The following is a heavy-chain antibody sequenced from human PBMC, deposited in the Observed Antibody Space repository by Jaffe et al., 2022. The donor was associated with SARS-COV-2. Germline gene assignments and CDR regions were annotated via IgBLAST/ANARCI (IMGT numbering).Heavy chain of an antibody. CDR3: ARHDRRLYYSDSRDLGALDV. Sequence: QLQLQESGPGLAKPSETLSLTCTVSGGSMSSSSYYWGWIRQPPGKGLEWIGSIYYTGRAHYSPSLKSRVTISEDTSKNQFSLRLTSVTAADTAVYYCARHDRRLYYSDSRDLGALDVWGQGTMVTVSS. V-gene: IGHV4-39*01. CDR2: IYYTGRA. CDR1: GGSMSSSSYY. D-gene: IGHD3-22*01. J-gene: IGHJ3*01.